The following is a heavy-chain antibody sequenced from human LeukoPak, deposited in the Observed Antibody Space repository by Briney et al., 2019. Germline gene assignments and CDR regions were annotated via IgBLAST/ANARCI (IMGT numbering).Heavy chain of an antibody. J-gene: IGHJ6*03. CDR2: ISGSGGSI. V-gene: IGHV3-21*01. CDR1: GFTFSSYG. D-gene: IGHD6-19*01. CDR3: ARGIAVAGYYYMDV. Sequence: GGSLRLSCAASGFTFSSYGMSWVRQAPGKGLEWVSAISGSGGSIYYADSVKGRFTISRDNAKNSLYLQMNSLRAEDTAVYYCARGIAVAGYYYMDVWGKGTTVTVSS.